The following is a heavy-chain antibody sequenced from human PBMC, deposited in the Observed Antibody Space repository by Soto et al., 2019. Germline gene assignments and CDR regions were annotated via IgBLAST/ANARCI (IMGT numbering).Heavy chain of an antibody. D-gene: IGHD6-13*01. CDR1: GFTFSSYA. J-gene: IGHJ4*02. V-gene: IGHV3-23*01. Sequence: PVGSLRLSCAASGFTFSSYAMSWVRQAPGKGLEWVSAISGSGGSTYYADSVKGRFTISRDNSKNTLYLQMNSLRAEDTAVYYCAKDRGGVAPFIAAATFDYWGQGTLVTVSS. CDR2: ISGSGGST. CDR3: AKDRGGVAPFIAAATFDY.